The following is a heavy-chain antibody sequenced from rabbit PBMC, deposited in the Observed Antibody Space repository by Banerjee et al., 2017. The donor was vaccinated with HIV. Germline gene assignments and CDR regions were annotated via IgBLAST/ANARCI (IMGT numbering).Heavy chain of an antibody. V-gene: IGHV1S47*01. Sequence: QEQLVESGGGLVQPGESLKLSCKASGIDFSSYGISWVRQAPGKGPEWIAYIYPGFGIRNYANSVKGRFTISSDNAQNTVFLQMTSLTAADTATYFCARDGSGWGANFNLWGQGTLVTVS. J-gene: IGHJ4*01. CDR3: ARDGSGWGANFNL. CDR1: GIDFSSYG. D-gene: IGHD4-1*01. CDR2: IYPGFGIR.